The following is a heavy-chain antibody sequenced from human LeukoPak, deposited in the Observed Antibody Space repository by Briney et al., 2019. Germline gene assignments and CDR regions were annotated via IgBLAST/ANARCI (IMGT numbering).Heavy chain of an antibody. Sequence: PGGSLRLSCAASGFTFSSYGMSWVRQAPGKGLEWVSVIYSGGSTYYADSVKGRFTISRDNSKNTLYLQMNSLRAEDTAVYYCARVDCSGGSCERNYYYGMDVWGQGTTVTVSS. D-gene: IGHD2-15*01. CDR3: ARVDCSGGSCERNYYYGMDV. J-gene: IGHJ6*02. CDR1: GFTFSSYG. CDR2: IYSGGST. V-gene: IGHV3-53*01.